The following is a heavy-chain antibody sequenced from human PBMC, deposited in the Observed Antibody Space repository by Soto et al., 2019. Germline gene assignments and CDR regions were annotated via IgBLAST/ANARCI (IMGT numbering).Heavy chain of an antibody. CDR3: ARGGSSSSPFDY. CDR2: TRNKANSYTT. V-gene: IGHV3-72*01. CDR1: GFTFSDHY. J-gene: IGHJ4*02. D-gene: IGHD6-6*01. Sequence: PGGSLRLSCAASGFTFSDHYMDWVRQAPGKGLEWVGRTRNKANSYTTEYAASVKGRFTISRDDSKNSLYLQMNSLKTEDTAVYYCARGGSSSSPFDYWGQGTLVTVSS.